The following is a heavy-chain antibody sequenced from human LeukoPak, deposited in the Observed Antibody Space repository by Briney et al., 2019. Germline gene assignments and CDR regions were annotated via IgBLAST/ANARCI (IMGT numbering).Heavy chain of an antibody. Sequence: GGSLRLSCAASGFTFSSYDMHWVRQATGKGLEWVSAIGTAGDTYYPGSVKGRFTISREDAKNSLYLQMNGLRAGDTAVYYCARAKRLIWSSSWLLDYWGQGTLVTVSS. V-gene: IGHV3-13*01. D-gene: IGHD6-13*01. J-gene: IGHJ4*02. CDR1: GFTFSSYD. CDR3: ARAKRLIWSSSWLLDY. CDR2: IGTAGDT.